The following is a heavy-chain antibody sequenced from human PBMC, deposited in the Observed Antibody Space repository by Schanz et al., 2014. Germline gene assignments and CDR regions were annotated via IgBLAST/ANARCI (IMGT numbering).Heavy chain of an antibody. V-gene: IGHV7-4-1*02. CDR3: TTETIAMAGTVSI. D-gene: IGHD6-19*01. Sequence: QVLLVQSGAEVKQPGASVKVSCKASGYTFTTYALNWVRQAPGQGLEWMGWINSNTGNPTYAQGFTGRFVFSLDTSVSTAYLQISSLKAEDTAAYYCTTETIAMAGTVSIWGQGTLVTVSS. CDR2: INSNTGNP. CDR1: GYTFTTYA. J-gene: IGHJ4*02.